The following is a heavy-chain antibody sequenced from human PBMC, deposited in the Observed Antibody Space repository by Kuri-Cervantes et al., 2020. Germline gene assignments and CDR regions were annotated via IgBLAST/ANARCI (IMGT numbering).Heavy chain of an antibody. D-gene: IGHD3-3*01. V-gene: IGHV3-43D*04. Sequence: GESLKISCAASGFTFDDYAMHWVRQAPGKGLEWVSLISWDGGSTYYADSVKGRFTISRDNSKNTLYLQMNSLRAEDTAVYYCARDLEGEDFWSGSLDYWGQGTLVTVSS. J-gene: IGHJ4*02. CDR1: GFTFDDYA. CDR3: ARDLEGEDFWSGSLDY. CDR2: ISWDGGST.